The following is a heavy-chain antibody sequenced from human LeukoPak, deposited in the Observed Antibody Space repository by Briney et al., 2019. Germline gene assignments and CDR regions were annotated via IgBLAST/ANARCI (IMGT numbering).Heavy chain of an antibody. CDR1: GFTFSSYW. CDR2: IKQDGSEK. CDR3: ARVAYDFWSGYYYFDY. J-gene: IGHJ4*02. D-gene: IGHD3-3*01. Sequence: GGSLRLSCAASGFTFSSYWMSWVRQAPGKGLEWGANIKQDGSEKYYVDSVKGRFTISRDNAKNSLYLQMNSLRAEDTAVYYCARVAYDFWSGYYYFDYWGQGTLVTVSS. V-gene: IGHV3-7*01.